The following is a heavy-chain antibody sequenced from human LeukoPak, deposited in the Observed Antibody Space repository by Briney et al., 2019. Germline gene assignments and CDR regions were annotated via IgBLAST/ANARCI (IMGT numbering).Heavy chain of an antibody. CDR1: GGTFSSYA. CDR2: IIPILGIA. J-gene: IGHJ4*02. CDR3: ARDHMRQWLPYYFDY. Sequence: ASVKVSCTASGGTFSSYAISWVRQAPGQGLEWMGRIIPILGIANYAQKFQGRVTITADKSTSTAYMELSSLRSEDTAVYYCARDHMRQWLPYYFDYWGQGTLVTVSS. D-gene: IGHD6-19*01. V-gene: IGHV1-69*04.